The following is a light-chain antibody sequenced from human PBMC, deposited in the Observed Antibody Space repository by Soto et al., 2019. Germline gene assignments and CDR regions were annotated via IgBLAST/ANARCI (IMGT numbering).Light chain of an antibody. J-gene: IGKJ2*01. V-gene: IGKV4-1*01. CDR2: WAS. CDR1: QSVLYNSHNNNY. CDR3: QQSFATPFT. Sequence: DIVMTQSPDSLAVSLGARATINCKSSQSVLYNSHNNNYLTWFQQKPGQPPKLLIYWASTRESGVPDRFSGSGSGTDFTLTSSSLQAEDVAVYYCQQSFATPFTFGQGTKLEIK.